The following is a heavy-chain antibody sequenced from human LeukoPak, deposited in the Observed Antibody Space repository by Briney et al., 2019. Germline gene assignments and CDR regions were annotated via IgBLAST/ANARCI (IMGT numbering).Heavy chain of an antibody. D-gene: IGHD4-17*01. CDR3: ARGDYGDYH. CDR2: ISYDGRNE. J-gene: IGHJ4*02. V-gene: IGHV3-30*04. CDR1: GFTFSTYA. Sequence: PGGSLRLSCAASGFTFSTYAMHWVRQAPGKGLEWVAVISYDGRNEYYEDSVKGRFTISRDNSKNTLYLQMNSLRTEDTAVYFCARGDYGDYHWGQGTLVTVSS.